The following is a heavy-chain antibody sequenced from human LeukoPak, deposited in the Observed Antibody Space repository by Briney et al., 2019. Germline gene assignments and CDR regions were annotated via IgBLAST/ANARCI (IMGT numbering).Heavy chain of an antibody. CDR3: ARLVGGSLYFDY. CDR1: GFTFSSYA. CDR2: ISSDGGST. V-gene: IGHV3-64*01. J-gene: IGHJ4*02. D-gene: IGHD1-26*01. Sequence: PGGSLRLSCAASGFTFSSYAMHWVRQPPGKGLEYISAISSDGGSTYYANSVKGRFTISRDNSKNTLYLQMGSLRAEDMAVYYCARLVGGSLYFDYWGQGTLVTASS.